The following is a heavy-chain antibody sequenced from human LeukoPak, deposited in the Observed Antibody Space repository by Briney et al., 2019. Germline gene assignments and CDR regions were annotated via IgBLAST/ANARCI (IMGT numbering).Heavy chain of an antibody. CDR2: IYYSGST. J-gene: IGHJ2*01. CDR3: SRSSLPYWYFDL. Sequence: PGGSLRLSCVASGFTFSRHGMNWVRQPPGKGLEWIGYIYYSGSTNYNPSLKSRVTISVDTSKNQFSLKLSSVTAADTAVYYCSRSSLPYWYFDLWGRGTLVTVSS. V-gene: IGHV4-59*11. D-gene: IGHD1-26*01. CDR1: GFTFSRHG.